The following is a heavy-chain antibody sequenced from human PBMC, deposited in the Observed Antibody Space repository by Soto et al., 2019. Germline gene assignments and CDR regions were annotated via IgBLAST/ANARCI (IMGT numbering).Heavy chain of an antibody. V-gene: IGHV4-34*01. Sequence: PSETLSLTCAVYGGSFSGYYWSWIRQPPGKGLEWIGEINHSGSTNYNPSLKSRVTISVDTSKNQFSLKLSSVTAADTAVYYCARGQSTDIVVVPAAPSSFDYWGRGTLVTVSS. CDR2: INHSGST. CDR3: ARGQSTDIVVVPAAPSSFDY. J-gene: IGHJ4*02. D-gene: IGHD2-2*01. CDR1: GGSFSGYY.